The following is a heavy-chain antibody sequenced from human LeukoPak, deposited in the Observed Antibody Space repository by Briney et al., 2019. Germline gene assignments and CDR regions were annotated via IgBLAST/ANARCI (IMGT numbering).Heavy chain of an antibody. V-gene: IGHV1-2*02. CDR3: ARDPTPTYVSGAYYGVD. Sequence: ASVNVSCKASGYTFTGYYLHWVRQAPGQGLEWMGWINPNSGGTNYAQKFQGRVTMTRDTSITTAYMELSGLRSDDTAVYYCARDPTPTYVSGAYYGVDWGRGTLVTVSS. CDR1: GYTFTGYY. J-gene: IGHJ4*02. D-gene: IGHD3-22*01. CDR2: INPNSGGT.